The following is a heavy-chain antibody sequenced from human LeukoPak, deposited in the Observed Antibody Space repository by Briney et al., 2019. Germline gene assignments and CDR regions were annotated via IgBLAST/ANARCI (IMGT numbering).Heavy chain of an antibody. J-gene: IGHJ4*02. V-gene: IGHV1-2*02. D-gene: IGHD4-23*01. CDR1: GYTFTGYY. CDR2: INPNSGGT. CDR3: ARDLYGGNSEFYFDY. Sequence: ASVKVSCKASGYTFTGYYMHWVRQAPGQGLEWMGWINPNSGGTNYARKFQGRVTMTRDTSISTAYMELSRLRSDDTAVYYCARDLYGGNSEFYFDYWGQGTLVTVSS.